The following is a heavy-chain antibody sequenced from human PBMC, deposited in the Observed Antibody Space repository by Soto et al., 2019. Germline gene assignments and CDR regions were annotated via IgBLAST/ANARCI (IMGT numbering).Heavy chain of an antibody. CDR1: GGSINSGDYS. CDR2: IYHSGST. Sequence: QLQLQESGSGLVKPSQTLYLTCTVSGGSINSGDYSWSWIRQAPGEGLEFIGNIYHSGSTYYNPSLESRVTISVLTSKNRISLILDSVTAADTAVYYCARGVQQRMGRGFDPWGQGKLVIVSS. J-gene: IGHJ5*02. D-gene: IGHD3-10*01. CDR3: ARGVQQRMGRGFDP. V-gene: IGHV4-30-2*01.